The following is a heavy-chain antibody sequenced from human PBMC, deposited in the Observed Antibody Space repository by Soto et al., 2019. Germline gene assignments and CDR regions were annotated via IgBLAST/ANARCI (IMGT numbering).Heavy chain of an antibody. D-gene: IGHD3-10*01. CDR1: GASISSGRYY. CDR2: IYYTENT. V-gene: IGHV4-31*03. CDR3: AISRGFGENFFDP. Sequence: QVQLQESGPGLVKPSQTLSLTCTVSGASISSGRYYWIWIRQRPGKGLEWLGYIYYTENTYYNPSLQSRFSMSLDTSKNHFSLNLRSVTAADTAVYYCAISRGFGENFFDPWGQGTLVTFSS. J-gene: IGHJ5*01.